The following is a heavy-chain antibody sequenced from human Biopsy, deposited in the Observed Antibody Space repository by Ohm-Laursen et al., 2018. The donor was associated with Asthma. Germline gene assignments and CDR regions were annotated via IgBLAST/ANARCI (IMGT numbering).Heavy chain of an antibody. CDR2: FDIEDGEA. D-gene: IGHD3-9*01. CDR1: GDTLTERS. J-gene: IGHJ3*01. Sequence: SVKVSCKVSGDTLTERSIHWVRQAPGKGLEWMGGFDIEDGEASYAQKFKGRVTISRDTSASTAYMDLSSLRSEDTAVYYCARTYYDFLTGQVNDAFALWGQGTMVTVSS. CDR3: ARTYYDFLTGQVNDAFAL. V-gene: IGHV1-24*01.